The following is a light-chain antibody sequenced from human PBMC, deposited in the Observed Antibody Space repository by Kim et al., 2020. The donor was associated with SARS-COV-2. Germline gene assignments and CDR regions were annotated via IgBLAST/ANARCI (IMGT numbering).Light chain of an antibody. Sequence: RGTISGAGRTSNVGNNYVSWYQQLPGTAPKLLIYDNNKRPSGIPDRFSGSKSGTAATLGITGLQTGDEADYYCGTWDSSLSAVVFGVGTQLTVL. J-gene: IGLJ2*01. V-gene: IGLV1-51*01. CDR1: TSNVGNNY. CDR3: GTWDSSLSAVV. CDR2: DNN.